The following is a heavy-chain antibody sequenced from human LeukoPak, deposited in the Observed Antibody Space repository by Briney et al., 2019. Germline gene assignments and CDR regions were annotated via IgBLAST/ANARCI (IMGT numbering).Heavy chain of an antibody. V-gene: IGHV3-11*05. D-gene: IGHD6-13*01. CDR1: GFTFSDYY. Sequence: PGGSLRLSCAASGFTFSDYYMSWIRQAPGKGLEWVSYISSSSSYTNYADSVKGRFTISRDNAKNSLYLQMNSLRAEDTAVYYCARVEDSSWYFDYWGQGTLVTVSS. CDR3: ARVEDSSWYFDY. CDR2: ISSSSSYT. J-gene: IGHJ4*02.